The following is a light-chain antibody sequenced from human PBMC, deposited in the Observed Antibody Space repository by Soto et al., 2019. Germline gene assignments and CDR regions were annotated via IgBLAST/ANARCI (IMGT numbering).Light chain of an antibody. CDR1: QSISSW. J-gene: IGKJ1*01. Sequence: DIQMTQSPSTLSASVGDRVTITCRASQSISSWLAWYQQKPGKAPKLLIYDASNLESGVPSRFSGSGSGTEFTLTISSLQPDDCSTYYCQQYNSYKTLGQGTKVDIK. V-gene: IGKV1-5*01. CDR3: QQYNSYKT. CDR2: DAS.